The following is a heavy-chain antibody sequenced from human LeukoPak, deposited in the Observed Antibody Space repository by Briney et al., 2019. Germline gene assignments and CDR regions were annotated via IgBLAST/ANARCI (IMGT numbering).Heavy chain of an antibody. CDR3: ARDLSRDAFDI. Sequence: ASVTVSCKASGYTFIGHYMHWMRQAPGQGLEWMGWINPNSGDTHYAQKFQGRVAMTRDTSISTAYMDLSNLRSDDTAIYYCARDLSRDAFDIRGQGTMVTVSS. J-gene: IGHJ3*02. CDR2: INPNSGDT. V-gene: IGHV1-2*02. CDR1: GYTFIGHY. D-gene: IGHD5/OR15-5a*01.